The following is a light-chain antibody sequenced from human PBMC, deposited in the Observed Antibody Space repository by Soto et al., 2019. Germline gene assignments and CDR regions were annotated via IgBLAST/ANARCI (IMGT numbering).Light chain of an antibody. Sequence: EIVLTQSPGTLSFSPGERATLTCRASQSVSSTYLAWYQQRPGQAPRLLIYGASTRATGIPDRFSGSGSGTDFTLTISRLEPADFAVYYCQHYGSSLWTFGQGTKVEIK. CDR2: GAS. V-gene: IGKV3-20*01. CDR3: QHYGSSLWT. CDR1: QSVSSTY. J-gene: IGKJ1*01.